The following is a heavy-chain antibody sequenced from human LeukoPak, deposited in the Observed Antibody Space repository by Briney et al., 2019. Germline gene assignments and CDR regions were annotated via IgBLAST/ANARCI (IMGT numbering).Heavy chain of an antibody. V-gene: IGHV3-9*01. J-gene: IGHJ4*02. D-gene: IGHD3-10*01. Sequence: GGSLRLSCAASGFTFDDYAMHWVRQAPGKGLEWVSGISWNSGSIGYADSVKGRFTISRDNAKNSLYLQMNSLRAEDTALYYCAKVGEVDYYFDHWGQGTLVTVSS. CDR1: GFTFDDYA. CDR3: AKVGEVDYYFDH. CDR2: ISWNSGSI.